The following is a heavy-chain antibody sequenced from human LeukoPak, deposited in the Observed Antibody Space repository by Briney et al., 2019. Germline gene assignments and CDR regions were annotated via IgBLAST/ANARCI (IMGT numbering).Heavy chain of an antibody. CDR1: DGSFSSYY. CDR2: IYSSGSI. J-gene: IGHJ5*02. V-gene: IGHV4-4*07. CDR3: ARGTYYYDTSDYPHWFDP. Sequence: SETLSLTCTVSDGSFSSYYWNWIRQPAGKGLQWIGRIYSSGSINYNPSLKSRVTMSVDTSKNQFSLRLSSVTAADTAVYYCARGTYYYDTSDYPHWFDPWGQGTLVTVSS. D-gene: IGHD3-22*01.